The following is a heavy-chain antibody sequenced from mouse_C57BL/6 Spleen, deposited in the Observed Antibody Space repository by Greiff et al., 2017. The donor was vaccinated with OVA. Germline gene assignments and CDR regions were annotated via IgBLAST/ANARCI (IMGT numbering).Heavy chain of an antibody. CDR1: GFTFSDYY. V-gene: IGHV5-16*01. CDR3: ARGGQLGRGYFDY. Sequence: EVHLVESEGGLVQPGSSMKLSCTASGFTFSDYYMAWVRQVPEKGLEWVANINYDGSSTYYLDSLKSRFIISRDNAKNILYLQMSSLKSEDTATYYCARGGQLGRGYFDYWGQGTTLTVSS. CDR2: INYDGSST. D-gene: IGHD4-1*02. J-gene: IGHJ2*01.